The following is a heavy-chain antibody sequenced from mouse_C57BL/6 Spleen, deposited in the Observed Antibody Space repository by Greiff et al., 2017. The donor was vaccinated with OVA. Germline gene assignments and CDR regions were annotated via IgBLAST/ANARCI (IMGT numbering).Heavy chain of an antibody. J-gene: IGHJ4*01. V-gene: IGHV1-55*01. Sequence: QVQLQQPGAELVKPGASVKMSCKASGYTFTSYWITWVKQRPGQGLEWIGDIYPGSGSTNYNEKFKSKATLTVDTSSSTAYMQLSSLTSEDSAVYYCAREGLYYRNAMDYWGQGTSVTVSS. CDR3: AREGLYYRNAMDY. CDR1: GYTFTSYW. CDR2: IYPGSGST. D-gene: IGHD2-14*01.